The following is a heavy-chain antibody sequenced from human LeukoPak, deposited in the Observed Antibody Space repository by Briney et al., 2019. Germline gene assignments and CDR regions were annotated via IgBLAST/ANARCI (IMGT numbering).Heavy chain of an antibody. CDR2: ISSSGSTI. V-gene: IGHV3-48*03. CDR1: GFTFDDYA. J-gene: IGHJ4*02. Sequence: GGSLRLSCAASGFTFDDYAMHWVRQAPGKGLEWVSYISSSGSTIYYADSVKGRFTISRDNAKNSLYLQMNSLRAEDTAVYYCARTAFSSSWYDYWGQGTLVTVSS. CDR3: ARTAFSSSWYDY. D-gene: IGHD6-13*01.